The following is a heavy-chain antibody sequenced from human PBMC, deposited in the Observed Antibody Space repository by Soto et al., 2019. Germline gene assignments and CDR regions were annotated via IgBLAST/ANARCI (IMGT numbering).Heavy chain of an antibody. J-gene: IGHJ3*02. V-gene: IGHV1-24*01. CDR1: GYTLTELS. Sequence: ASVKVSCKVSGYTLTELSMHWVRQAPGKGLEWMGGFDPEDGETIYAQKFQGRVTMTEDTSTDTAYMELSSLRSEDTAVYYCATEACIAVAQDAFDIWGQGTMVTVSS. CDR3: ATEACIAVAQDAFDI. D-gene: IGHD6-19*01. CDR2: FDPEDGET.